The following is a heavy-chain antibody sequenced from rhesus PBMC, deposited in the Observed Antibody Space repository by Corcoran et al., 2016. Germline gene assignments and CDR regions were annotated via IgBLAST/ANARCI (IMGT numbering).Heavy chain of an antibody. D-gene: IGHD5-12*01. CDR1: GYTFTSNY. Sequence: QVQLVQSGAEIKQPGASVKLSGKAYGYTFTSNYMSGGRQAPGQGLAWIGLISPYNSNTGYSQNFQGRVTITTDTSPSTGYMALSSLRSEDTAVYYCTTGYSYSLDYWGQGVLVTVSS. V-gene: IGHV1-180*01. J-gene: IGHJ4*01. CDR2: ISPYNSNT. CDR3: TTGYSYSLDY.